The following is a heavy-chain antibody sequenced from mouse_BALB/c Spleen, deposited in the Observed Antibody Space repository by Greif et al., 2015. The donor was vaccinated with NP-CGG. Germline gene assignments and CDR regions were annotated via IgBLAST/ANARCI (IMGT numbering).Heavy chain of an antibody. CDR1: GFNIKDTY. D-gene: IGHD4-1*01. V-gene: IGHV14-3*02. CDR2: IDPANGNT. J-gene: IGHJ2*01. CDR3: ARKLGRGLYFDY. Sequence: EVQLQQSGAELVKPGASVKLSCTASGFNIKDTYMHWVKQRPEQGLEWIGRIDPANGNTKYDPKFQGKATITADTSSNTAVLQLSSLTSEDTAVYYCARKLGRGLYFDYGGQGTTLTVSS.